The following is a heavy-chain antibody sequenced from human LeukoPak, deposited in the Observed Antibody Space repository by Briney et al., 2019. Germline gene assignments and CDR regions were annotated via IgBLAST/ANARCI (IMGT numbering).Heavy chain of an antibody. CDR3: TTRMIVVLSPDRRANFDY. CDR1: GFTFSSYS. V-gene: IGHV3-15*07. J-gene: IGHJ4*02. CDR2: IKSKTDGGTT. D-gene: IGHD3-22*01. Sequence: PGGSLRLSCAASGFTFSSYSMNWVRQAPGKGLEWVGRIKSKTDGGTTDYAAPVKGRFTISRDDSKNTLYLQMNSLKTEDTAVYYCTTRMIVVLSPDRRANFDYWGQGTLVTVSS.